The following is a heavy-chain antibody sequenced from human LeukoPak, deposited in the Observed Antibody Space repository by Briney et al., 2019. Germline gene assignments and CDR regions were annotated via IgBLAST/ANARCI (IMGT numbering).Heavy chain of an antibody. CDR3: TRDPLLDP. CDR1: GGSISSYY. CDR2: IYYSGST. J-gene: IGHJ5*02. Sequence: WETLSLTCTVSGGSISSYYWSWIRQPPGKGLEWIGYIYYSGSTNYNPSLKSRVTISVDTSKNQFSLKLSSVTAADTAVYYCTRDPLLDPWGQGTLVTVSS. V-gene: IGHV4-59*01.